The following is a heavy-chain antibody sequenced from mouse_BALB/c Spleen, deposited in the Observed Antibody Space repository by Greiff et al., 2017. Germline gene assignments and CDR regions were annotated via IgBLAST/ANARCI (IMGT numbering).Heavy chain of an antibody. V-gene: IGHV3-2*02. CDR3: ARDYRYDRGNAMDD. J-gene: IGHJ4*01. CDR2: ISYSGST. CDR1: GYSITSDYA. D-gene: IGHD2-14*01. Sequence: DVQLQESGPGLVKPSQSLSLTCTVTGYSITSDYAWNWIRQFPGNKLEWMGYISYSGSTSYNPSLKSRISITRDTSKNQFFLQLNSVTTEDTATYYCARDYRYDRGNAMDDWGQGTSVTVSS.